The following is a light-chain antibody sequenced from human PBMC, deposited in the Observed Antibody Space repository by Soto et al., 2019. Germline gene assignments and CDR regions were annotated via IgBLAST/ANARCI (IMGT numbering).Light chain of an antibody. CDR1: QTISSW. CDR3: QQLNSYST. J-gene: IGKJ5*01. V-gene: IGKV1-5*01. Sequence: DIQMTQSTSTLSGSVGARVTITCRASQTISSWLAWYQQKPGKAPKLLIYAASNLQSGVPSRFSGSGSGTDFTLTISSLQPEDFATYYCQQLNSYSTFGQGTRLEIK. CDR2: AAS.